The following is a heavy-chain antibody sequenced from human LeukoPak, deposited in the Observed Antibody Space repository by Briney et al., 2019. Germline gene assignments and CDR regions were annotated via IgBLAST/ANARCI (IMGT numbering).Heavy chain of an antibody. Sequence: PGRSLRLSCAAAGFTFSSYAMHWVRQAPGKGLEWVAVISYDGGNKYYADSVKGRFTISRDSSKNTVYLQMNSLRAEDTALYYCASGGLSSSWYLHYWGQGTLVTVSS. CDR1: GFTFSSYA. D-gene: IGHD6-13*01. J-gene: IGHJ4*02. CDR2: ISYDGGNK. CDR3: ASGGLSSSWYLHY. V-gene: IGHV3-30-3*01.